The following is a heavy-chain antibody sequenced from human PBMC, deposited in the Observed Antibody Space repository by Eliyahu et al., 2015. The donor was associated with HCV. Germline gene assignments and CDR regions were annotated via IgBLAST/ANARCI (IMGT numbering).Heavy chain of an antibody. CDR1: GGSFSGHY. D-gene: IGHD2-15*01. CDR3: ATRHSRYFYYGMDV. V-gene: IGHV4-34*01. CDR2: LNHSGTT. J-gene: IGHJ6*02. Sequence: QVQLQQWGAGLVKPSETLSLVCXIYGGSFSGHYXTWIRQPPGKGLXWIGELNHSGTTNYNPSLRSRATISIDTSQNQFSLKLDSLTVADTAVYYCATRHSRYFYYGMDVWGQGTPVTVSS.